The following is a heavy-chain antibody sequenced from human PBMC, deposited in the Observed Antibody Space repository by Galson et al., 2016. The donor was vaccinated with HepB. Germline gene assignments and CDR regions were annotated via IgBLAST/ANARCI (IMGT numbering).Heavy chain of an antibody. CDR1: GFTVSDYY. CDR3: ATDRVYASSWWGEIDY. CDR2: ITRSGDDT. Sequence: SLRLSCAASGFTVSDYYMHWVRQAPGRGLEWVSGITRSGDDTHYADSVKGRFTISRDNSKSTLYLQMNSLRAEDTAVYYCATDRVYASSWWGEIDYWGQGTLLTVSS. J-gene: IGHJ4*02. V-gene: IGHV3-66*03. D-gene: IGHD6-13*01.